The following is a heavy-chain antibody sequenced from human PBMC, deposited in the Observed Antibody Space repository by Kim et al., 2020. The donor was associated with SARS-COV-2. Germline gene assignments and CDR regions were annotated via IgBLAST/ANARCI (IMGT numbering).Heavy chain of an antibody. CDR1: GGSFSGYY. D-gene: IGHD6-13*01. V-gene: IGHV4-34*01. CDR3: ARYQSGDTAAGTQGFDY. J-gene: IGHJ4*02. CDR2: INHSGST. Sequence: SETLSLTCAVYGGSFSGYYWSWIRQPPGKGLEWIGEINHSGSTNYNPSLKSRVTISVDTSKNQFSLKLSSVTAADTAVYYCARYQSGDTAAGTQGFDYWGQGTLVTVSS.